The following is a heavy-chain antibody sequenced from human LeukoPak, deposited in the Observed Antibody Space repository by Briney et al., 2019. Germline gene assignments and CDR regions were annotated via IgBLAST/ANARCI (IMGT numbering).Heavy chain of an antibody. CDR3: AADSGLGGYSGYDYYYGMDV. Sequence: GASVKVSCKASGGTFSSYDINWVRQATGQGLEWMGWMNPNSGNTGYAQKFQGRVTITRDMSTSTAYMELSSLRSEDTAVYYCAADSGLGGYSGYDYYYGMDVWGQGTTVTVSS. CDR2: MNPNSGNT. V-gene: IGHV1-8*03. D-gene: IGHD5-12*01. J-gene: IGHJ6*02. CDR1: GGTFSSYD.